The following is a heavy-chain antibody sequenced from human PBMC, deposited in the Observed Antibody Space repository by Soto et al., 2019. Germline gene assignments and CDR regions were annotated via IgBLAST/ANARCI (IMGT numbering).Heavy chain of an antibody. CDR3: ARVIHCSSTSCPGVKWFDP. CDR1: GFTFSSYA. D-gene: IGHD2-2*01. Sequence: EVQLLESGGGLVQPGGSLRVSCAASGFTFSSYAMSWVRQAPGKGLEWVSAISGSGGSTYYADSVKGRFTISRDNSKNSLYLQMNSLRAEDTAVYYCARVIHCSSTSCPGVKWFDPWGQGTLVTVSS. V-gene: IGHV3-23*01. CDR2: ISGSGGST. J-gene: IGHJ5*02.